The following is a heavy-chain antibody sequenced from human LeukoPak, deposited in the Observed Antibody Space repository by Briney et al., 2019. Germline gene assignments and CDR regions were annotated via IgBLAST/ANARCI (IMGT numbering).Heavy chain of an antibody. CDR1: GGTFSRYA. Sequence: SVKVSCKASGGTFSRYAISWVRQAPGQGVEWMGGIIPILGTANYAKKFQGRVTITTDESTSTAYIELSSLRSEDTAVYYCARDTTVAGTNYYYMDVWGKGTTVTVSS. V-gene: IGHV1-69*05. CDR3: ARDTTVAGTNYYYMDV. J-gene: IGHJ6*03. CDR2: IIPILGTA. D-gene: IGHD6-19*01.